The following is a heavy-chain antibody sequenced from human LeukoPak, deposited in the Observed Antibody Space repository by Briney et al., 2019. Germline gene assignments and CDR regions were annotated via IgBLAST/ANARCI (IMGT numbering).Heavy chain of an antibody. D-gene: IGHD4-23*01. CDR2: IYYSGTA. CDR3: ARVGVDDSGNIIKYFFDY. J-gene: IGHJ4*02. CDR1: GGPISNYQ. Sequence: SETLSLTCTLSGGPISNYQWGWIRQPPGKGLEWIGNIYYSGTAYYNPSLKSRVIISVDTSKNQFSLKLSPVTAADTAVYYCARVGVDDSGNIIKYFFDYWGQGTLVTVSS. V-gene: IGHV4-59*01.